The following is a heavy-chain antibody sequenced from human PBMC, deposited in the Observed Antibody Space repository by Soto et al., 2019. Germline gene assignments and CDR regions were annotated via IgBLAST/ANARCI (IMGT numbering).Heavy chain of an antibody. CDR3: ARESGHYYDSSGSSAYYLDY. D-gene: IGHD3-22*01. CDR2: IYYSGST. Sequence: SETLSLTCTVSGGSISSGDYYWSWIRQPPGKGLEWIGYIYYSGSTYYNPSLKSRVTISVDTSKDQFSLKLSSVTAADTAVYYCARESGHYYDSSGSSAYYLDYWGQGTLVTVSS. J-gene: IGHJ4*02. CDR1: GGSISSGDYY. V-gene: IGHV4-30-4*01.